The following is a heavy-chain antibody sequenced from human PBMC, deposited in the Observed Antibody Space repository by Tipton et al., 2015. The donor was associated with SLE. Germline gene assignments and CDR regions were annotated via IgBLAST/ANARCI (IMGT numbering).Heavy chain of an antibody. D-gene: IGHD1-26*01. CDR2: IYHRGTT. CDR1: GGSISGYY. CDR3: ARTYSVSYWYFDL. V-gene: IGHV4-59*12. J-gene: IGHJ3*01. Sequence: TLSLTCSVSGGSISGYYWNWIRQPPGKELEWIGEIYHRGTTNYNPSLNSRGTISLGKSRNQFSLKLNSVTAADTAIYYCARTYSVSYWYFDLWGQGTMVTVSS.